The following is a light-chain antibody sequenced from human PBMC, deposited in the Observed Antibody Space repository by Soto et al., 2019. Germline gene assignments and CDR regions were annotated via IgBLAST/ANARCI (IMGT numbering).Light chain of an antibody. CDR3: RSYTRSSTLV. CDR1: SSDAGGYNY. CDR2: EVS. V-gene: IGLV2-14*01. Sequence: QSVLTQPASVSGSPGQSITISCTGTSSDAGGYNYVSWYQQHPGKAPKLMIYEVSNRPSGVSNRFSGSKSCNTASLTISGLQAEDEADYYCRSYTRSSTLVFGGGTKLTVL. J-gene: IGLJ2*01.